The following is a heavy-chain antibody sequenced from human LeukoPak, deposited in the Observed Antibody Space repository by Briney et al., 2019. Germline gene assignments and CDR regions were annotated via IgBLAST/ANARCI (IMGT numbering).Heavy chain of an antibody. CDR3: ARGHRGPFDY. CDR2: ISSSSSYI. J-gene: IGHJ4*02. V-gene: IGHV3-21*01. Sequence: GGSLRLSCAASGFTFSSYSMNWVRQAPGKGLEWVSSISSSSSYIYYADSVEGRFTISRDNARNSLYLQMSSLRAEDTAVYYCARGHRGPFDYWGQGTLVTVSS. CDR1: GFTFSSYS.